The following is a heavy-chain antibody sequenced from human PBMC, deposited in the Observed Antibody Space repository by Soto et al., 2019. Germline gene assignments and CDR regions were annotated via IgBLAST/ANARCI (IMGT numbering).Heavy chain of an antibody. CDR3: ARHTTADYGGNSDD. CDR2: IYYSGST. V-gene: IGHV4-39*01. J-gene: IGHJ4*02. D-gene: IGHD4-17*01. Sequence: PSETLSLTCTVSGGSISSSSYYWGWIRQPPGKGLEWIGSIYYSGSTYYNPSLKSRVTISVDTSKNQFSLKLSSVTAADTAVYYCARHTTADYGGNSDDWGQGTRVTVAS. CDR1: GGSISSSSYY.